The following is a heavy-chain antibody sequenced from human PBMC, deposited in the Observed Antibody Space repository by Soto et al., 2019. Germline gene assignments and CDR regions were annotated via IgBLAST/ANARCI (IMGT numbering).Heavy chain of an antibody. V-gene: IGHV3-23*01. CDR2: ISGSGGST. J-gene: IGHJ4*02. CDR3: AKDLSGYGYGCSDY. Sequence: GGSLRLSCAASGFTFSTYAMSWVRQAPGKGLEWVSTISGSGGSTYYADSVKGRFTISRDSSKNTLYLQMNSLRAEDTAVYYCAKDLSGYGYGCSDYWGQGTLVTVS. CDR1: GFTFSTYA. D-gene: IGHD5-18*01.